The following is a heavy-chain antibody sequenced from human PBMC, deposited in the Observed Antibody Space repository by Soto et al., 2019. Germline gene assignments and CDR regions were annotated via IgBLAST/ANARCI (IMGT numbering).Heavy chain of an antibody. V-gene: IGHV3-30-3*01. Sequence: QVQLVESGGGVVQPGRSLRLSCAASGFTFSSYAMHWVRQAPGKGLEWVAVMSYDGSNKYYADSVKGRFTISRDNSKNTLYLQMNSLRAGDTAVYYCARARLDTPALDYWGQGTLVTVSS. CDR1: GFTFSSYA. J-gene: IGHJ4*02. D-gene: IGHD2-2*01. CDR2: MSYDGSNK. CDR3: ARARLDTPALDY.